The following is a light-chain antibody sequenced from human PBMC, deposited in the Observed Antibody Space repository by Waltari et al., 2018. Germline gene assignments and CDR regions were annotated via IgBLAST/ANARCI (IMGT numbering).Light chain of an antibody. J-gene: IGKJ4*01. V-gene: IGKV3-11*01. Sequence: EIVLTQSPVTLSLSPGERATLSCRASQSVSSYLAWYQQKPGQAPRLLIYDAYNRATGVPARFSGSGSGTDCTLTISSLEPEDFAVYYCQQRSNWPTFGGGTKVEIK. CDR3: QQRSNWPT. CDR2: DAY. CDR1: QSVSSY.